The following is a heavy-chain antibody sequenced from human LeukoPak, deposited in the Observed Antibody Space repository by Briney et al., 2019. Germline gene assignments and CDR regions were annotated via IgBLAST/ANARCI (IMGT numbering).Heavy chain of an antibody. D-gene: IGHD7-27*01. CDR1: GFTFSTLD. J-gene: IGHJ4*02. CDR3: AKDGGLWVSAHWGDS. CDR2: ITTSDGNT. V-gene: IGHV3-23*01. Sequence: GGSLRLSCAASGFTFSTLDMSWVRQAPGKGLEWVSTITTSDGNTYYADSVKGRFTVSRDNSKNTLFLQMNSLRAEDTAVYYCAKDGGLWVSAHWGDSWGRGTLVTVSS.